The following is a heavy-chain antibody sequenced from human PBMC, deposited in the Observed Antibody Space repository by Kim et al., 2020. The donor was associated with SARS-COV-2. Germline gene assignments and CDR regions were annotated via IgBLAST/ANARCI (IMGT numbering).Heavy chain of an antibody. V-gene: IGHV3-21*06. CDR3: ARDGFSGSYDY. CDR1: GFTFSTYS. Sequence: GGSLRLSCAASGFTFSTYSMNWVRQAPGKGLEWVSSISSSSSYYADSVKGRFSISRDNDKNSLFLQMNSLRAEDMGVYYCARDGFSGSYDYWGQGTLVTVSS. J-gene: IGHJ4*02. CDR2: ISSSSS. D-gene: IGHD1-26*01.